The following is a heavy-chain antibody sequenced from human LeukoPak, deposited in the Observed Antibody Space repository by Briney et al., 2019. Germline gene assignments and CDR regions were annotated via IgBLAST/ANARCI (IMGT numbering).Heavy chain of an antibody. CDR1: GFSFSSYW. J-gene: IGHJ4*02. CDR2: IKKDGSET. V-gene: IGHV3-7*03. CDR3: ARDGAARGSGSFGD. Sequence: PGGSLRLSCTASGFSFSSYWMSWVRQAPGKGLEWVANIKKDGSETFYVDSVKGRLTISRDNAKNSLFLQMNSLRADDTAVYFCARDGAARGSGSFGDWGQGTLVSVSS. D-gene: IGHD3-10*01.